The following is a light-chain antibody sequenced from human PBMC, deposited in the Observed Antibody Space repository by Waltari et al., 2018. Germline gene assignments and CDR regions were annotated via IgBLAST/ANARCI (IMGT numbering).Light chain of an antibody. CDR1: QTIGHY. V-gene: IGKV1-39*01. Sequence: DIQMTQSPSSLSTSVGDRVTITCRASQTIGHYLNWYQQKAGAAPKLLISAASTLQPGVPSRFSGIGSWTDFALTISSLQPEDFATYYCQQSYTTLITFGQGTRLEIK. CDR3: QQSYTTLIT. J-gene: IGKJ5*01. CDR2: AAS.